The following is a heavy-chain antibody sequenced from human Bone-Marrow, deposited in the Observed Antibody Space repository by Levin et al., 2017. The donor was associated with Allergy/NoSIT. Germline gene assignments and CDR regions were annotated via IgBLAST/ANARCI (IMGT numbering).Heavy chain of an antibody. J-gene: IGHJ4*02. Sequence: GKSLKISCAASGFTFSSYAMSWVRQAPGKGLEWVSGIRGSGVGTYYADSVKGRFTISRDNSKNTLYLQMKSLRAEDTAVYYCAKDISSSWSTGDLDYWGQGTQVTVSS. CDR3: AKDISSSWSTGDLDY. CDR2: IRGSGVGT. D-gene: IGHD6-6*01. V-gene: IGHV3-23*01. CDR1: GFTFSSYA.